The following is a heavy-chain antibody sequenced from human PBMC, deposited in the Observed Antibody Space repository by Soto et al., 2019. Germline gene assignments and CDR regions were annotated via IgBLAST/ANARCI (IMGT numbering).Heavy chain of an antibody. CDR1: GGSFSGYY. J-gene: IGHJ4*02. D-gene: IGHD6-19*01. CDR2: INHSGST. Sequence: SETLSLTCAVYGGSFSGYYCSWIRQPPGKGLEWIGEINHSGSTNYNPSLKSRVTISVDTSKNQFSLNLISVTAADTAVYYCARQTYSSGWLDYWGQGTLVTVSS. V-gene: IGHV4-34*01. CDR3: ARQTYSSGWLDY.